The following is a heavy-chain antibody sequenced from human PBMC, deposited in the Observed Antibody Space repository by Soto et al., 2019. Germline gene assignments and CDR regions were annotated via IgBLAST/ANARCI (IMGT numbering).Heavy chain of an antibody. Sequence: QVQLVESGGGVVQPGRSPRLSCAASGFTFSSYGMHWVRQAPGKGLEWVAVISYDGSNKYYADSVKGRFTISRDNSKNTLYLQMNSLRAEDTAVYYCAKEGQLWSLYYYYGMDVWGQGTTVTVSS. CDR1: GFTFSSYG. V-gene: IGHV3-30*18. J-gene: IGHJ6*02. CDR3: AKEGQLWSLYYYYGMDV. D-gene: IGHD5-18*01. CDR2: ISYDGSNK.